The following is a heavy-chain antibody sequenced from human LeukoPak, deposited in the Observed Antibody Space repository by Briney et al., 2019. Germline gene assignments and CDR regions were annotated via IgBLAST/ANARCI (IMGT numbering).Heavy chain of an antibody. Sequence: ASVKVSCKASGYTLTGYYMHWVRQAPGQGLEWMGWINAGNGNTKYSQKFQGRVTITRDTSASTAYMELSSLRSEDTAVYYCARAAAGDYYYYGMDVWGQGTTVTVSS. D-gene: IGHD6-13*01. V-gene: IGHV1-3*01. J-gene: IGHJ6*02. CDR3: ARAAAGDYYYYGMDV. CDR1: GYTLTGYY. CDR2: INAGNGNT.